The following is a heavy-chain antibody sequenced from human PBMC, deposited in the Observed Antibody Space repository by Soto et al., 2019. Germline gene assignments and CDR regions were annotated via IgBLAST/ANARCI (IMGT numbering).Heavy chain of an antibody. J-gene: IGHJ3*02. CDR3: ARDSPPFYYDSSGPLPGYGAFDI. Sequence: SETLSLTCTVSGGSISSGGYYWSWIRQHPXKGLEWIGYIYYSGSTYYNPSLKSRVTISVDTSKNQFSLKLSSVTAADTAVYYCARDSPPFYYDSSGPLPGYGAFDIWGQGTMVTV. D-gene: IGHD3-22*01. CDR1: GGSISSGGYY. V-gene: IGHV4-31*03. CDR2: IYYSGST.